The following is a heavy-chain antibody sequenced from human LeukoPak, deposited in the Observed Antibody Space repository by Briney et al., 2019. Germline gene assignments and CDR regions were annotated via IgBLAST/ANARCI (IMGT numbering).Heavy chain of an antibody. CDR2: IYHSGST. CDR3: ARQGRGYCSSTSCLGRYGMDV. CDR1: GGSISSGGYS. J-gene: IGHJ6*02. D-gene: IGHD2-2*01. Sequence: SETLSLTCAVSGGSISSGGYSWRWIRQPPGKGLEWIGYIYHSGSTYYNPSLKSRVTISVDTSKNQFSLKLSSVTAADTAVYYCARQGRGYCSSTSCLGRYGMDVWGQGTTVTVSS. V-gene: IGHV4-30-2*03.